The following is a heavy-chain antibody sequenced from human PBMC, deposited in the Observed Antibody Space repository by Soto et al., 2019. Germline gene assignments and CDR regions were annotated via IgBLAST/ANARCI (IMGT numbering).Heavy chain of an antibody. CDR1: GYTFTSYD. J-gene: IGHJ6*03. D-gene: IGHD6-19*01. Sequence: ASVKPSCKDSGYTFTSYDINWVRQATGQGLEWMGWMNPNSGNTGYAQKFQGRVTMTRNTSISTAYMELSSLRSEDTAVYYCARGSSGWYSDYYYYMDVWGKGTTVTVSS. V-gene: IGHV1-8*01. CDR3: ARGSSGWYSDYYYYMDV. CDR2: MNPNSGNT.